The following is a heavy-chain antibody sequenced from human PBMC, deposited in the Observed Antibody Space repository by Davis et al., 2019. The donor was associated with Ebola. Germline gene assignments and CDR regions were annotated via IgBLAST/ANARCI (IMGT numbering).Heavy chain of an antibody. D-gene: IGHD3-22*01. CDR2: IKQDGSEK. Sequence: GESLKISCAASGFTFSSYWMSWVRQAPGKGLEWVANIKQDGSEKYYVDSVKGRFTISRDNAKNSLYLQMNSLRAADTAVYYCAREQYYDSSGYYYRGASFDYWGQGTLVTVSS. J-gene: IGHJ4*02. CDR3: AREQYYDSSGYYYRGASFDY. CDR1: GFTFSSYW. V-gene: IGHV3-7*03.